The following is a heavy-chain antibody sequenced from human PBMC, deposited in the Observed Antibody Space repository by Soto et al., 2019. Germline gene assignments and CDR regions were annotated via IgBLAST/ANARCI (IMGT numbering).Heavy chain of an antibody. Sequence: QVQLVESGGGVVQPGRSLRLSCAASGFTFSSYAMHWVRQAPGKGLEWVAVISYDGSNKYYADSVKGRFTISRDNSKNTLYLQMNSLRAEDTAVYYCARDTAGGGPGYYYYGMDVWGQGTTVTVSS. J-gene: IGHJ6*02. CDR2: ISYDGSNK. V-gene: IGHV3-30-3*01. CDR3: ARDTAGGGPGYYYYGMDV. D-gene: IGHD3-10*01. CDR1: GFTFSSYA.